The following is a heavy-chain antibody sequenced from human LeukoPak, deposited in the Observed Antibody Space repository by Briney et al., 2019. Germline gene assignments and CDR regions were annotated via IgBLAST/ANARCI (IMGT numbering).Heavy chain of an antibody. D-gene: IGHD2-2*01. CDR3: AGTPYCSSDNCYRFYNGNDAFNI. V-gene: IGHV4-4*09. J-gene: IGHJ3*02. Sequence: SETLSLTCAVSGDSISNYYWGWLRQPPGKGGEGIGYIYNSGSTNYNTSLKRRVNISVEKSKKQFSLRMTYVNTEDAAVYYCAGTPYCSSDNCYRFYNGNDAFNIWGQGAKVTVSS. CDR1: GDSISNYY. CDR2: IYNSGST.